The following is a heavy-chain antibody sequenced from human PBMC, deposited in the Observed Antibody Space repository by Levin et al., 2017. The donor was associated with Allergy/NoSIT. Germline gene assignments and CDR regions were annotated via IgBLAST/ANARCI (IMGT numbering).Heavy chain of an antibody. CDR3: ARDDSNGFFFDY. CDR2: VIPILGIT. J-gene: IGHJ4*02. Sequence: ASVKVSCKSSGGTFSTYSISWVRQAPGQGLQWMGRVIPILGITNYAQNFQARVTISADKSTSTAYMELSSLRSEDTAVYFCARDDSNGFFFDYWGQGTLVTVSS. V-gene: IGHV1-69*02. D-gene: IGHD3-22*01. CDR1: GGTFSTYS.